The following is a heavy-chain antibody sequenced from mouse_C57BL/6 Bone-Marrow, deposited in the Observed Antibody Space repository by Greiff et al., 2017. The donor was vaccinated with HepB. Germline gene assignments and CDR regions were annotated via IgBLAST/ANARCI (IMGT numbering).Heavy chain of an antibody. CDR2: ISNGGGST. CDR3: ARLYPFPY. Sequence: EVQLVESGGGLVQPGGSLKLSCAASGFTFSDYYMYWVRQTPEKRLEWVAYISNGGGSTYYPDTVKGRSTISRDNAKNTLYLQMSRLKSEDTAMYYCARLYPFPYWGQGTLVTVSA. CDR1: GFTFSDYY. V-gene: IGHV5-12*01. D-gene: IGHD5-1-1*01. J-gene: IGHJ3*01.